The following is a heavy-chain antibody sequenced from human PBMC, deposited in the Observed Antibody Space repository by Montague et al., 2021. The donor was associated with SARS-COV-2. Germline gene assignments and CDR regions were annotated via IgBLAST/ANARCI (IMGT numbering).Heavy chain of an antibody. CDR1: GFDFSNFD. D-gene: IGHD2-8*01. CDR3: ATNKYCTLHDCLHGRHYFDH. J-gene: IGHJ4*02. Sequence: SLRLSCAASGFDFSNFDMAWVRQAPGRGLEWMADISSSGATILYADSLKGRFTISRDNIQKSLYLQMNSLRAEDTAVYYCATNKYCTLHDCLHGRHYFDHWGQGTLVTVSS. CDR2: ISSSGATI. V-gene: IGHV3-48*03.